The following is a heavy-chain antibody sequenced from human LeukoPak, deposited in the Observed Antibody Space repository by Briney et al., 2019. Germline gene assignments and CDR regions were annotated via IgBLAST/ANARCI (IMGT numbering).Heavy chain of an antibody. J-gene: IGHJ4*02. CDR1: GFTVSTSY. Sequence: GGSLRLSCTASGFTVSTSYLTWVRHGPGKGLEWVSGIYSGGTTYYADSVKGRFTISRDSAKNSLYLQMNSLRAEDTAVYYCAGDSIAPFDSWGQGTLVTVSS. CDR3: AGDSIAPFDS. D-gene: IGHD2-15*01. V-gene: IGHV3-53*01. CDR2: IYSGGTT.